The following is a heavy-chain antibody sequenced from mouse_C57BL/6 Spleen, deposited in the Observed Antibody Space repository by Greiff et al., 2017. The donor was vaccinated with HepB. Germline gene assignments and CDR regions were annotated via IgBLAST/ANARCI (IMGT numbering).Heavy chain of an antibody. V-gene: IGHV14-4*01. CDR2: IDPENGDT. CDR1: GFNIKDDY. J-gene: IGHJ4*01. CDR3: TRRPVDY. Sequence: VQLQQSGAELVRPGASVKLSCTASGFNIKDDYMHWVKQRPEQGLEWIGWIDPENGDTEYASKFQGMATITADTSSNTAYLQLSSLTSEDTAVYYCTRRPVDYWGQGTSVTVAS.